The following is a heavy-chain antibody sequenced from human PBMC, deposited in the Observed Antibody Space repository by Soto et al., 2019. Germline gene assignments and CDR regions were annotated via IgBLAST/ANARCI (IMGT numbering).Heavy chain of an antibody. D-gene: IGHD3-10*01. V-gene: IGHV4-34*01. CDR2: TNHSGST. Sequence: SETLSLTCAVYGGSFSGYYWSWIRQPPGKGLEWIGETNHSGSTNYNPSLKSRVTISVDTSKNQFSLKLSSVTAADTAVYYCARGGRITMVRGVIPKFDPWGQGTLVTVSS. CDR1: GGSFSGYY. J-gene: IGHJ5*02. CDR3: ARGGRITMVRGVIPKFDP.